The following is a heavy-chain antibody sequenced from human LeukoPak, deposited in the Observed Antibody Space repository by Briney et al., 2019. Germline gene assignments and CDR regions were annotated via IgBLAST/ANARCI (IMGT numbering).Heavy chain of an antibody. CDR3: ARATRGVDY. V-gene: IGHV4-59*01. CDR1: GGSISSYY. J-gene: IGHJ4*02. Sequence: ASETLSLTCTVSGGSISSYYWSWIRQPPGKGLEWIGYIYYSGSTNYNPSLKSRVTISVDTSKNQFSLKLSSVTAADTAVYYCARATRGVDYWGQGTLVTVSS. CDR2: IYYSGST. D-gene: IGHD3-10*01.